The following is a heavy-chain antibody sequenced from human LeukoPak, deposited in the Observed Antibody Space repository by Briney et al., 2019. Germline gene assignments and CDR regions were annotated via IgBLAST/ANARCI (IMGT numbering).Heavy chain of an antibody. CDR3: ARYSYGYDLDY. CDR1: GFTFSSYW. D-gene: IGHD5-18*01. CDR2: INPAGSAE. V-gene: IGHV3-7*03. Sequence: PGGSLRLSCAASGFTFSSYWMSWVRQAPGKGLEWVAEINPAGSAEAYPASVKGRFTISRDNAKSSLHLQMNSLTADDTAVYYCARYSYGYDLDYSGQGTLVTASS. J-gene: IGHJ4*02.